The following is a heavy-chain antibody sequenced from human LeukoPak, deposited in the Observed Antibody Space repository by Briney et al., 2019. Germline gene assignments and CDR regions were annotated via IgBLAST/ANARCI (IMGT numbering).Heavy chain of an antibody. CDR2: IIPIFGTA. Sequence: GASVKVSCKASGYTFTSYGISWVRQAPGQGLEWMGGIIPIFGTANYAQKFQGRVTITADESTSTAYMELSSLRSEDTAVYYCARGTPSRKPDYYDSSWAWSYWGQGTLVTVSS. D-gene: IGHD3-22*01. CDR3: ARGTPSRKPDYYDSSWAWSY. J-gene: IGHJ4*02. CDR1: GYTFTSYG. V-gene: IGHV1-69*13.